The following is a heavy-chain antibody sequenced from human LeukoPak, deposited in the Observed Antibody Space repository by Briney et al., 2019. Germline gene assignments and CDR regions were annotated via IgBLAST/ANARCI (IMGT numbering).Heavy chain of an antibody. D-gene: IGHD3-3*01. V-gene: IGHV3-20*04. CDR1: GFALDDYG. CDR2: INWNGGST. J-gene: IGHJ3*01. Sequence: GGSLRLSCAASGFALDDYGMSWVRQAPGKGLEWVFGINWNGGSTGYADSVKGRFTISRDNAKNSVYLQMNSLRAEDTALYYCARDGGTYYHFWSGYRPWGQGTMVTVSS. CDR3: ARDGGTYYHFWSGYRP.